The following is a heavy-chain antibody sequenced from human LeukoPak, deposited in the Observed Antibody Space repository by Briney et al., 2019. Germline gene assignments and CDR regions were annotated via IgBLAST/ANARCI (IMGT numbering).Heavy chain of an antibody. J-gene: IGHJ5*02. D-gene: IGHD6-13*01. CDR2: IKHDGSEE. CDR1: GFTFSSYW. V-gene: IGHV3-7*01. Sequence: PGGSLRLSCAASGFTFSSYWMSWVRQAPGKGLAWVANIKHDGSEEYYVDSVKGRFTISRDNAKNSLYLQMNSLRAEDTAVYYCARARSAAGPNPVGRCNWFDPWGQGTLVTVSS. CDR3: ARARSAAGPNPVGRCNWFDP.